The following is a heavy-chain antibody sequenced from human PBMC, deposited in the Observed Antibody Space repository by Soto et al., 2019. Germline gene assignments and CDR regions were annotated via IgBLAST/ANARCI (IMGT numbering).Heavy chain of an antibody. CDR3: ARAPRYDFWSGSAPAYYYMDV. Sequence: GSLRVSCAASGFTFSSYGRNWVRQAPGKGLEWVSSISSSSSYIYYADSVKGRFTISRDNAKNSLYLQMNSLRAEDTAVYYCARAPRYDFWSGSAPAYYYMDVWGKGTTVTVSS. J-gene: IGHJ6*03. V-gene: IGHV3-21*01. D-gene: IGHD3-3*01. CDR2: ISSSSSYI. CDR1: GFTFSSYG.